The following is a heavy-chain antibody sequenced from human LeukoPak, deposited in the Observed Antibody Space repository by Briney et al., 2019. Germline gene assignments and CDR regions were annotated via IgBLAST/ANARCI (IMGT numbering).Heavy chain of an antibody. CDR3: ARGGSIDY. CDR1: GFTFSNYW. J-gene: IGHJ4*02. V-gene: IGHV3-74*01. Sequence: QSGGSLRLSCVASGFTFSNYWMHWVRHVPGKGLVWVSRIQSDGSSPDYADSVKGQFTISRDNAKNTLYLQMNSLRAEDTAVYYCARGGSIDYWGQGTLVTVSA. CDR2: IQSDGSSP. D-gene: IGHD3-16*01.